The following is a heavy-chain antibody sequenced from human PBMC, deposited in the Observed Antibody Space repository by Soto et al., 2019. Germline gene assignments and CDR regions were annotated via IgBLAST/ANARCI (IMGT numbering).Heavy chain of an antibody. CDR3: AREDGDLNWFDP. V-gene: IGHV3-48*02. Sequence: EVQLVESGGGLVQPGGSLRLSCAASGFTFSSYSMNWVRQAPGKGLEWVSYIDSSSGTIYYADSVMGRFTISRDNAKNSLYLQMNSLRDEDTAVYYCAREDGDLNWFDPWGQGTLVTVSS. J-gene: IGHJ5*02. D-gene: IGHD4-17*01. CDR1: GFTFSSYS. CDR2: IDSSSGTI.